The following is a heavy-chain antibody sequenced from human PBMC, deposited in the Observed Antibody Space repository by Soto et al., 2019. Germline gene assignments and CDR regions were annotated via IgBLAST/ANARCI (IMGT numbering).Heavy chain of an antibody. CDR1: GASVISTKW. D-gene: IGHD6-19*01. Sequence: SETLSLTCAVSGASVISTKWWSWVRQSPGEGLEWIGYMYHSGSTYYNPSLKSRVTISVDTSKNQFSLKLSSVTAADTAVYYCARGRSSGWGGRGYYYYYGMDVWGQGTTVTVSS. CDR3: ARGRSSGWGGRGYYYYYGMDV. CDR2: MYHSGST. V-gene: IGHV4-4*02. J-gene: IGHJ6*02.